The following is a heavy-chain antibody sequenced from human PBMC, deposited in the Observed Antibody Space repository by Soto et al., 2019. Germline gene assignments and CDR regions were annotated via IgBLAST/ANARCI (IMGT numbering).Heavy chain of an antibody. Sequence: GESLKISCKGSGYSFTSYWISWARQMPGKGLEWMGRIDPSDSDTSYSPSFQGHVTISADKAISTAYLQWSSLKASDTAMYYCASIAAAGTLASDYWGQGTLVTVSS. CDR1: GYSFTSYW. CDR3: ASIAAAGTLASDY. J-gene: IGHJ4*02. V-gene: IGHV5-10-1*01. D-gene: IGHD6-13*01. CDR2: IDPSDSDT.